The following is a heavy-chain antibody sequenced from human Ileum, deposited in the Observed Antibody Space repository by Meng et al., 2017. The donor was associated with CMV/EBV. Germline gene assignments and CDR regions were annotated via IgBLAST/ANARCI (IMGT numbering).Heavy chain of an antibody. CDR1: YPFITHL. Sequence: YPFITHLRQWVRQAPARSLEWMGCINTGSGDTRYSQSFQGSVTIPRDTSANTAYMDVSSLRFEDTSVYYCARENLSDYGGHSIFDYWGQGTLVTVSS. V-gene: IGHV1-3*04. D-gene: IGHD4/OR15-4a*01. CDR3: ARENLSDYGGHSIFDY. CDR2: INTGSGDT. J-gene: IGHJ4*02.